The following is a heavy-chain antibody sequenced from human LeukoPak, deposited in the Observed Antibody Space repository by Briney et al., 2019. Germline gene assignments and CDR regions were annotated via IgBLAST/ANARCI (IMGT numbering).Heavy chain of an antibody. CDR3: ASTIAAAQYDAFDI. D-gene: IGHD6-13*01. CDR2: ISSSSSYI. V-gene: IGHV3-21*01. J-gene: IGHJ3*02. Sequence: PGGSLRLSCAASGFTFSSYSMNWVRQAPGKGLEWVSSISSSSSYIYYADSVKGRFTISRDNAKNSLYLQMNSLRAEDTAVYYCASTIAAAQYDAFDIWGQGTMVTVSS. CDR1: GFTFSSYS.